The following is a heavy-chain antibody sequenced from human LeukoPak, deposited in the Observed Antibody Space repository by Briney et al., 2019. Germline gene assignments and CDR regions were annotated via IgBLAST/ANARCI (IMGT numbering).Heavy chain of an antibody. J-gene: IGHJ4*02. CDR3: ARNGPHYYDKSGYLDS. Sequence: PSETLSLTCTVSGGSISSYYWSWIRQPPGKGLEWIGNIDYSRDTNYNPSLRSRVTILVDKSRNQVSLKLNSVTAADTAVYYCARNGPHYYDKSGYLDSWGQGTLVTVSS. V-gene: IGHV4-59*03. D-gene: IGHD3-22*01. CDR1: GGSISSYY. CDR2: IDYSRDT.